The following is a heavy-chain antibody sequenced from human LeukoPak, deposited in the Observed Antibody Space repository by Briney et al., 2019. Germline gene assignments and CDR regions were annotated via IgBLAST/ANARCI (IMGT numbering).Heavy chain of an antibody. V-gene: IGHV4-34*01. CDR3: ARSLRAEIGYCSSTSCIRARNWFDP. D-gene: IGHD2-2*01. CDR2: INHSGST. CDR1: GGSFSGYY. J-gene: IGHJ5*02. Sequence: SETLSLTCAVYGGSFSGYYWSWIRQPPGKGLEWIGEINHSGSTNYNPSLKSRVTIPVDTSKNQFSLKLSSVTAADTAVYYCARSLRAEIGYCSSTSCIRARNWFDPWGQGTLVSV.